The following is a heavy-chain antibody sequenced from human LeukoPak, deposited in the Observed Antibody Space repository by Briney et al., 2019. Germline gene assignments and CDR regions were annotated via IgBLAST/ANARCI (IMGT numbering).Heavy chain of an antibody. CDR1: GYTFTSYG. CDR2: ISGYNGNT. J-gene: IGHJ3*02. D-gene: IGHD3-10*01. CDR3: ARDTHRTSGAFVI. Sequence: ASVKVSCKASGYTFTSYGITWVRQAPGQGLEWMGWISGYNGNTNYAPKLQGRVNMTTDTSTSTAYMGLRSLRSDDTAVYYCARDTHRTSGAFVIWGQGTMVTVSS. V-gene: IGHV1-18*01.